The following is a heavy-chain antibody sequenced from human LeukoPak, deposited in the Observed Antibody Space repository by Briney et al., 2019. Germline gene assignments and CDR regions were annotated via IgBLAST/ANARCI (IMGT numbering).Heavy chain of an antibody. D-gene: IGHD1-14*01. CDR2: INPSGGST. Sequence: ASVKVSCKASGYTFTSYYTHWVRQAPGQGLEWMGIINPSGGSTSYAQKFQGRVTMTRDMSTSTVYMELSSLRSEDTAVYYCARYRSTNPTLDYWGQGTLVTVSS. V-gene: IGHV1-46*01. J-gene: IGHJ4*02. CDR1: GYTFTSYY. CDR3: ARYRSTNPTLDY.